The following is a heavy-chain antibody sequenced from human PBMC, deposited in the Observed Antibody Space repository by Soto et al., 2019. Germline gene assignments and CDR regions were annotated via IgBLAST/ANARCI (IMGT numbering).Heavy chain of an antibody. CDR2: TRNKANNDIT. CDR3: GRWTSWCPDC. CDR1: GFTLSYHY. D-gene: IGHD2-15*01. Sequence: EVQLVESGGGLVQPGGSLRLSCAASGFTLSYHYMDWVRQAPGKGLEWLGRTRNKANNDITEYATSVKGRFTITRDDSKNSVYLQLNSLKSEDTAVYYCGRWTSWCPDCWGQGILVTVSS. V-gene: IGHV3-72*01. J-gene: IGHJ4*02.